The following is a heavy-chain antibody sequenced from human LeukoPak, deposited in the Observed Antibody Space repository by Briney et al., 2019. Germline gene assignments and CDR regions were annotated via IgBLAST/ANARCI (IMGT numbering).Heavy chain of an antibody. CDR2: IYYSGST. CDR1: GGSISSYY. Sequence: PSETLSLTCTVSGGSISSYYWSWIRQPPGKGLEWFGYIYYSGSTNYNPSLKSRVTISVDTSKNQFSLKLSSVTAADTAVYYCARVGDRDWFDPWGQGTLVTVSS. CDR3: ARVGDRDWFDP. D-gene: IGHD3-16*01. V-gene: IGHV4-59*01. J-gene: IGHJ5*02.